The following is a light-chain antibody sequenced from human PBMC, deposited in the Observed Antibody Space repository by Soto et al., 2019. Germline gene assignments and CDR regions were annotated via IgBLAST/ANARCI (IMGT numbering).Light chain of an antibody. CDR1: SSDVGGYNY. CDR2: DVS. Sequence: QSVLTQPSSVSGSPGQSITISCTGTSSDVGGYNYVSWYHHHPGNAPKLMIYDVSNRPSGVSNRFSGSKSGNTASLTISGLQPEDEADYYCSSYTTSNTRQIVFGTGTQLTVL. J-gene: IGLJ1*01. CDR3: SSYTTSNTRQIV. V-gene: IGLV2-14*03.